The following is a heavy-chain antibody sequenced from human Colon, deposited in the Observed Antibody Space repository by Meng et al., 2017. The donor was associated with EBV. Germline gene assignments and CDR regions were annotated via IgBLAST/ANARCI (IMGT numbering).Heavy chain of an antibody. D-gene: IGHD3-10*01. Sequence: LQFQESGPGLVKPPDTLSPPCTVSGGSINSSSYFWGWIRQSPGKGLEWIACLSYTGNIYYNPSLKSRLTISLDTSKTQFSLKLSSVTAADTAVYFCARYLSSGNYNTFDLWGQGTLVTVSS. J-gene: IGHJ4*02. CDR2: LSYTGNI. CDR1: GGSINSSSYF. V-gene: IGHV4-39*07. CDR3: ARYLSSGNYNTFDL.